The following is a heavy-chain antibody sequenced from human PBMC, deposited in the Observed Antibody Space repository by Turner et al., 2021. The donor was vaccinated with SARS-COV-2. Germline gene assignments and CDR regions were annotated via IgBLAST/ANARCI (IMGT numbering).Heavy chain of an antibody. D-gene: IGHD1-26*01. CDR1: RGSISPKS. V-gene: IGHV4-59*08. J-gene: IGHJ6*02. CDR3: ARHQGSASGYDHGMNV. CDR2: FYKIGSI. Sequence: QVQLQESGPGLVRPSETLSLTCTVSRGSISPKSWSWIRQYPGRGLEWIGYFYKIGSIDYNPTLRSRVTISVDTSKNQLSMNLISVTAADTAVYYCARHQGSASGYDHGMNVWGQGTAVIVSS.